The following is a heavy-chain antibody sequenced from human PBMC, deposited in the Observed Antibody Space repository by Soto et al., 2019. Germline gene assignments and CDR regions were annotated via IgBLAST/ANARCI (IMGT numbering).Heavy chain of an antibody. CDR1: GGSFSGYY. J-gene: IGHJ6*02. CDR2: INHSRST. Sequence: PSETLSLTCAVYGGSFSGYYWSWIRQPPGKGLEWIGQINHSRSTNYNPSLKSRVTISLDTSKNQFSLKLSSVTAADTAVYYCARGRYGDPKWGYYYYYGMDVWGQGTTVTVSS. CDR3: ARGRYGDPKWGYYYYYGMDV. V-gene: IGHV4-34*01. D-gene: IGHD4-17*01.